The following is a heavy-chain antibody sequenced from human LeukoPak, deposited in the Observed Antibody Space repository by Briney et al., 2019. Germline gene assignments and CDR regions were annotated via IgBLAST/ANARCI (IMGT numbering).Heavy chain of an antibody. CDR1: GGSISSSSYY. J-gene: IGHJ4*02. V-gene: IGHV4-39*01. Sequence: SETLSLTCTVSGGSISSSSYYWGWIRQPPGKGLEWIGSIYYSGSTYYNPSLKSRITISVDTSKNQFSLKLSSVTAADTAVYYCALVGATPRDYWGQGTLVTVSS. D-gene: IGHD1-26*01. CDR3: ALVGATPRDY. CDR2: IYYSGST.